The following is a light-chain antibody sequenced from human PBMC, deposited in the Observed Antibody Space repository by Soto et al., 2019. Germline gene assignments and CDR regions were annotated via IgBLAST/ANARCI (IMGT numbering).Light chain of an antibody. Sequence: ESVLTQSPGTLSLSPGERATLSCRASQSVSNSYLAWYQQKPGQAPRLLIYGASSRATGIPDSFSGSGSGTDFTLTISRLEPEDSAVYYCQQYGSSPLTFGGGTKVDIK. CDR2: GAS. V-gene: IGKV3-20*01. J-gene: IGKJ4*01. CDR3: QQYGSSPLT. CDR1: QSVSNSY.